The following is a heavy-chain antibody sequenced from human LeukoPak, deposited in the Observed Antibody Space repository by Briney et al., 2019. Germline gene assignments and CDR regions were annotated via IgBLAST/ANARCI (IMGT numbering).Heavy chain of an antibody. D-gene: IGHD6-19*01. Sequence: GGSLRLSCSVSGFTFSTYVMHWVRQAPGKGLEYVSAISSNGDNTYYADSVKGRFTISRDNSKNTLYLQMNSLRAEDTAVYYCARGSVAGNDYYYYYGMDVWGQGTTVTVSS. J-gene: IGHJ6*02. CDR3: ARGSVAGNDYYYYYGMDV. V-gene: IGHV3-64*04. CDR1: GFTFSTYV. CDR2: ISSNGDNT.